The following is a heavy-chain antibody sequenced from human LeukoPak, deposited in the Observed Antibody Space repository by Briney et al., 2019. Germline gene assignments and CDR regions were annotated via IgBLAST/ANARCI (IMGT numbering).Heavy chain of an antibody. J-gene: IGHJ6*02. V-gene: IGHV4-59*01. CDR1: GGSISSYY. Sequence: SETLSLTCTVSGGSISSYYWSWIRQPPGKGLEWIGYIYYSGSTNYNPSLKSRVTISVDTSKNQFSLKLSSVTAADTAVYYCARADSSGYHRVSYYYGMDVWGQGTTVTVSS. CDR2: IYYSGST. D-gene: IGHD3-22*01. CDR3: ARADSSGYHRVSYYYGMDV.